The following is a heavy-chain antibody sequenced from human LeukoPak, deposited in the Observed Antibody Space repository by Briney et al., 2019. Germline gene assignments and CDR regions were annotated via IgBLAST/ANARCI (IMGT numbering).Heavy chain of an antibody. CDR2: IYYSGST. CDR3: ARRGYSSGWYPDNWFDP. D-gene: IGHD6-19*01. Sequence: SETLSLTCTVSGGSISSYYWSWIRQPPGKGLEWIGYIYYSGSTNYNPSLKSRVTISVDTSKNQFSLKLSSVTAADTAVYYCARRGYSSGWYPDNWFDPWGQGTLVTVSS. V-gene: IGHV4-59*08. CDR1: GGSISSYY. J-gene: IGHJ5*02.